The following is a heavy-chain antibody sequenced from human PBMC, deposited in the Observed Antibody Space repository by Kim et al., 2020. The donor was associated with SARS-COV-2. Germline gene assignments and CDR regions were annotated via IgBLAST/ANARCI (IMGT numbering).Heavy chain of an antibody. Sequence: ASVKVSCKASGYTFTSYDINWVRQATGQWLEWMGWMNPNSGNTGYAQKFQGRVTMTRNTSISTAYMELSSLRSEDTAVYYCARADRGIVGATVYYFDYWGQGTLVTVSS. CDR2: MNPNSGNT. J-gene: IGHJ4*02. CDR3: ARADRGIVGATVYYFDY. D-gene: IGHD1-26*01. CDR1: GYTFTSYD. V-gene: IGHV1-8*02.